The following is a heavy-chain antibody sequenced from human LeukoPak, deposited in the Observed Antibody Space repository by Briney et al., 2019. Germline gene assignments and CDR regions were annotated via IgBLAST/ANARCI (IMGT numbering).Heavy chain of an antibody. V-gene: IGHV3-23*01. Sequence: GGSLRLSCAASGFTFSSYAMSWVRQAPGKGLEWVSAISGSGGSTYYADSVKGRFTISRDNSKNTLYLQMNSLRAEDTAVYYCAKLPECYYYYGMDVWGQGTTVTVSS. D-gene: IGHD3-3*01. CDR3: AKLPECYYYYGMDV. CDR2: ISGSGGST. J-gene: IGHJ6*02. CDR1: GFTFSSYA.